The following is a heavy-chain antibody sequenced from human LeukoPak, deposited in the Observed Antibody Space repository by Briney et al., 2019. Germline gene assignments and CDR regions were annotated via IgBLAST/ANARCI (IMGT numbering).Heavy chain of an antibody. Sequence: PGRSLRLSCAASGFTFSSYGMHWVRQAPGKGLEWVAVISYDGSNKYYADSVKGRFTISRDNSKNTLYLQMNSLRAEDTAVYYCAKDDGWLRSEYYYYGMDVWGQGTTVTVSS. D-gene: IGHD5-12*01. CDR3: AKDDGWLRSEYYYYGMDV. V-gene: IGHV3-30*18. CDR1: GFTFSSYG. CDR2: ISYDGSNK. J-gene: IGHJ6*02.